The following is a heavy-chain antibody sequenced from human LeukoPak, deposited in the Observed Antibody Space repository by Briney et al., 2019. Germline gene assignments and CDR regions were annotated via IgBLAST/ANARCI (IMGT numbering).Heavy chain of an antibody. CDR2: IYYTGYI. V-gene: IGHV4-31*03. D-gene: IGHD1-20*01. Sequence: SQALSLTCTVSGGSISTSGYYWTWIRQHPGKGLEWIGNIYYTGYIDYNSSLKSRVTVSLDTSENQFSLRLSSVTVADTAVYYCARETSITRSFVYWGQGTLVIVSS. J-gene: IGHJ4*02. CDR3: ARETSITRSFVY. CDR1: GGSISTSGYY.